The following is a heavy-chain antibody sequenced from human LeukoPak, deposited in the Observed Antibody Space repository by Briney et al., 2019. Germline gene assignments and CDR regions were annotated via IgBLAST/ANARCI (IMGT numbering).Heavy chain of an antibody. D-gene: IGHD3-10*01. CDR3: ARDLSYGSGSPTDY. CDR1: GFTFSSYG. J-gene: IGHJ4*02. V-gene: IGHV3-33*01. Sequence: SGRSLRLSCAASGFTFSSYGMHWVRQAPGKGLEWVAVIWYDGSNKYYADSVKGRFTISRDNSKNTLYLQMNSLRAEDTAVYYCARDLSYGSGSPTDYWGQGTLVTVSS. CDR2: IWYDGSNK.